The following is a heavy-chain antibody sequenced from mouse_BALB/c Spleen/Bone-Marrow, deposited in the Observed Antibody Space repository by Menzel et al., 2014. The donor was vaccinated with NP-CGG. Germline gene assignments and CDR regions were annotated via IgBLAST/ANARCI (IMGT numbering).Heavy chain of an antibody. CDR3: ARYYYGSSLFDY. V-gene: IGHV14-3*02. D-gene: IGHD1-1*01. J-gene: IGHJ2*01. Sequence: VQLQQPGAELVKPGASVKLSCTASGFNIKDTYMHWVKQRPEQGLEWIGRIDPANGNTKYDPKFQGKATITADTSSNTAYLQLSSLTSEDTAVYYCARYYYGSSLFDYWGQGTTHTASS. CDR2: IDPANGNT. CDR1: GFNIKDTY.